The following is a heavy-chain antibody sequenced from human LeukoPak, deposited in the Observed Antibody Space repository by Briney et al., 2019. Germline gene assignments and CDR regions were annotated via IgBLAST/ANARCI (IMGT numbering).Heavy chain of an antibody. J-gene: IGHJ3*02. V-gene: IGHV3-30*18. Sequence: PGGSLRLSCAASGFTFSSNVMHWVRQAPGKGLEWLAVISYDGSNKYYADSVKGRFTISRDNSKNTLYLQKDSLRAEDTAVYYCAKAGYCSSTSCYDRAFDMWGLGTMVTVSS. D-gene: IGHD2-2*01. CDR3: AKAGYCSSTSCYDRAFDM. CDR2: ISYDGSNK. CDR1: GFTFSSNV.